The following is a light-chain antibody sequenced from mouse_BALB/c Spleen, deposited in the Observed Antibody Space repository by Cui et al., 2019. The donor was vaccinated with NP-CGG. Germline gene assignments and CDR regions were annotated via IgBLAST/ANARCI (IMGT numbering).Light chain of an antibody. Sequence: QAVVTQESALTTSPGETVTLTCRSSTGAVTTYNYANWVQEKPNHLFTGLIGGTDNRAPGVPARFSGSLFGGKAALTITGAQTEDEAIYFCALWYSNHWVFGGGTKLAVL. J-gene: IGLJ1*01. CDR2: GTD. CDR3: ALWYSNHWV. CDR1: TGAVTTYNY. V-gene: IGLV1*01.